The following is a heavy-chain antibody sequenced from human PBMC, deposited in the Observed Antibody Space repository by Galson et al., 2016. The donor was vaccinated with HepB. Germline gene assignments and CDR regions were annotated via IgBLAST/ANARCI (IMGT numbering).Heavy chain of an antibody. V-gene: IGHV1-18*01. CDR1: GYTFTTYG. CDR2: ISAYNGNT. CDR3: ARDPRKIRYQLQEIYYYNYAMDV. J-gene: IGHJ6*02. Sequence: SVKVSCKASGYTFTTYGISWVRQAPGQGLEWMGWISAYNGNTNYALKLQGRVTMTTDTSTSTAYMELRSLRSDDTAVYYCARDPRKIRYQLQEIYYYNYAMDVWGQGTTVTVSS. D-gene: IGHD2-2*01.